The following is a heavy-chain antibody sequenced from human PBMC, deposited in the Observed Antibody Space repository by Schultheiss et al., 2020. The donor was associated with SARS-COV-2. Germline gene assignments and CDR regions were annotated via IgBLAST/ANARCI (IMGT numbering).Heavy chain of an antibody. CDR3: ARDRGDYYDSSGYHYYGMDV. J-gene: IGHJ6*02. D-gene: IGHD3-22*01. V-gene: IGHV3-35*01. CDR1: GFTFSNSD. Sequence: GGSLRLSCAASGFTFSNSDMNWVHQAPGKGLEWVSGVSWNGSRTHYADSVKGRFIISRDNAKNSLYLQMNSLRAEDTAVYCCARDRGDYYDSSGYHYYGMDVWGQGTTVTVSS. CDR2: VSWNGSRT.